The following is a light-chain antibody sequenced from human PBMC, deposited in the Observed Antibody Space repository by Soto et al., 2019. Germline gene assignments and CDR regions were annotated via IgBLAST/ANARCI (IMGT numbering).Light chain of an antibody. CDR3: CSWTSSATDV. CDR2: DVS. V-gene: IGLV2-14*01. Sequence: QSVLIQPASVSGSPEQSITIPCTGASSDVGYSSSDSWYQQHPGKAPKLVIFDVSNRPSGVSNRFSGSKSGNTASLTISGLQAEDEADYYCCSWTSSATDVFGTGNKVTVL. J-gene: IGLJ1*01. CDR1: SSDVGYSSS.